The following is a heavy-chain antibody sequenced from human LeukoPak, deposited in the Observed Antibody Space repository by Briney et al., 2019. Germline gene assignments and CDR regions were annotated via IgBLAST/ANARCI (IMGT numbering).Heavy chain of an antibody. Sequence: SETLSLTCIVSGGSISSSTYYWGWIRQPPGKGLEWIGYIYYSGSTNYNPSLKSRVTISVDTSKNQFSLKLSSVTAADTAVYYCARSTIFGVVIPYFDYWGQGTLVTVSS. CDR3: ARSTIFGVVIPYFDY. CDR1: GGSISSSTYY. D-gene: IGHD3-3*01. CDR2: IYYSGST. V-gene: IGHV4-61*05. J-gene: IGHJ4*02.